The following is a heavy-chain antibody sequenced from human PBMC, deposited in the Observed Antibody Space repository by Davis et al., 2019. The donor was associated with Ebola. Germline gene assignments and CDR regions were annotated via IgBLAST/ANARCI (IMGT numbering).Heavy chain of an antibody. D-gene: IGHD5-18*01. CDR3: ARKKYSYGHRVWFDP. CDR2: IYPGDSDT. Sequence: PGGSLRLSCKGSGYSFTSYWIGWVRQMPGKGLEWMGIIYPGDSDTRYSPSFQGQVTISADKSISTAYLQWSSLKASDTAMYYCARKKYSYGHRVWFDPWGQGTLVTVSS. CDR1: GYSFTSYW. V-gene: IGHV5-51*01. J-gene: IGHJ5*02.